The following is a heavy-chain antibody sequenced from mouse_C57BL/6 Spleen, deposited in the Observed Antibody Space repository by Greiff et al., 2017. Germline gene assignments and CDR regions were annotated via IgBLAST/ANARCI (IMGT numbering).Heavy chain of an antibody. J-gene: IGHJ2*01. CDR2: IDPSDSET. D-gene: IGHD1-1*01. V-gene: IGHV1-52*01. Sequence: QVQLQQPGAELVRPGSSVKLSCKASGYTFTSYWLHWVKQRPIQGLEWIGNIDPSDSETPYNQKFKDKATLTVDKSSSTAYMQLSSLTSEDSAVYYCARPNYYGSSYAFDYWGQGTTLTVSS. CDR1: GYTFTSYW. CDR3: ARPNYYGSSYAFDY.